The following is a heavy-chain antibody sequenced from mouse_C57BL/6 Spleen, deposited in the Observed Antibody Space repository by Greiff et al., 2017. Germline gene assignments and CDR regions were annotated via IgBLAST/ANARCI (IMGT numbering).Heavy chain of an antibody. V-gene: IGHV14-2*01. Sequence: VQLQQSGAELVKPGASVKLSCKASGFNIKDYYMHWVKQRTGQGLEWIGRIDPEDGETKYAAKFQGKATITADTSSNTAYLQLSSLPSEDTAGYYCDIGDLLTYWGQGTLVTASA. CDR3: DIGDLLTY. D-gene: IGHD2-13*01. CDR1: GFNIKDYY. CDR2: IDPEDGET. J-gene: IGHJ3*01.